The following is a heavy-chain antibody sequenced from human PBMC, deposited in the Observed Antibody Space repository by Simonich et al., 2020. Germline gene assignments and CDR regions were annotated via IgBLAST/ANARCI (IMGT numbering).Heavy chain of an antibody. Sequence: EVQLLESGGGLVQPGGSLRLSCAASGFTFSSYAMSWVRQAQGKRLDGGSANSGSGGSTYYADSVKGRFTISRDNSKNTLYLKMNSLRAEDTAVYYCAKDSSLVGATDWFDPWGQGTLVTVSS. CDR2: NSGSGGST. D-gene: IGHD1-26*01. J-gene: IGHJ5*02. CDR3: AKDSSLVGATDWFDP. CDR1: GFTFSSYA. V-gene: IGHV3-23*01.